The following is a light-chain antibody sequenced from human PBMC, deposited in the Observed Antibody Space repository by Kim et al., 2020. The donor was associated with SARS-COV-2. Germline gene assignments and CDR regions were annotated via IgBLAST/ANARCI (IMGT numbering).Light chain of an antibody. Sequence: GQKITLSCSGSESKIERNFVYWYQQLPGKAPKVLIYRNHERPLGVSDRFSGSKSGTSASLAISGLRSEDEGDYYCAAWDDNLSGRVFGGGTQLTVL. J-gene: IGLJ3*02. CDR3: AAWDDNLSGRV. CDR2: RNH. V-gene: IGLV1-47*01. CDR1: ESKIERNF.